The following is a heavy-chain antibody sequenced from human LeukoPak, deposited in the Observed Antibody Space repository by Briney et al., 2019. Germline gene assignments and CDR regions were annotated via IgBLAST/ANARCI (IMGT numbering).Heavy chain of an antibody. Sequence: ASVTVSCTASVYTFTDYYMHWVRQAPGQGVEWMGWINPNSGGTNYAQKFQGRVTMTRDTSISTAYMELSRLRSDDTAVYYCARDCSSTNYQGAFDIWGQGTMVTVSS. CDR2: INPNSGGT. CDR1: VYTFTDYY. D-gene: IGHD2-2*01. J-gene: IGHJ3*02. CDR3: ARDCSSTNYQGAFDI. V-gene: IGHV1-2*02.